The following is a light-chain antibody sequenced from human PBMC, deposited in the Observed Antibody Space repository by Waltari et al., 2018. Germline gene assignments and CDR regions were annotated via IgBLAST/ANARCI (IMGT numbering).Light chain of an antibody. V-gene: IGKV4-1*01. CDR3: QQYYSSPRT. CDR2: WAS. Sequence: DIVMTQSPDSLAVSLGERAPINCKSSQSVLYNSNNKNDLAWYQQKPGQPPKLLIYWASTRQSGVPDRFSGGGSGTDFTLTISSLQAEDVAVYYCQQYYSSPRTFGQGTKVEIK. CDR1: QSVLYNSNNKND. J-gene: IGKJ1*01.